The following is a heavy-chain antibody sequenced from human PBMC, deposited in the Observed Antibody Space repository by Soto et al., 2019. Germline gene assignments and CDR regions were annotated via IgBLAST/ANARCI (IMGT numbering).Heavy chain of an antibody. J-gene: IGHJ5*02. D-gene: IGHD3-3*01. CDR2: IFDSGSA. CDR3: PRGSVYYLNCDA. Sequence: SETLSLTCYVSGGSITSGWYSWTWIRHEPGKALQWIGYIFDSGSAYYNPSLKSRLTISVETGKNLFSVELSSVTAADTAVYYWPRGSVYYLNCDAWGQRRLVTVS. V-gene: IGHV4-31*02. CDR1: GGSITSGWYS.